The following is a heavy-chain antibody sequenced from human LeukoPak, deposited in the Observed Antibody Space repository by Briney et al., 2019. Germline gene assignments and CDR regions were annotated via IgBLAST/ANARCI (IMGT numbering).Heavy chain of an antibody. D-gene: IGHD2-8*01. V-gene: IGHV3-15*01. CDR3: TTDRMIYATNWAVSWFDP. Sequence: GGSLRLSCAASGITFTNAWLTWVRQAPGKGLEWVGRVKTKGDGGAADYAAPVKGRFTISRDDSTKTVYLQMNSLKTEDTAVYYCTTDRMIYATNWAVSWFDPWGQGTLVTVSS. CDR2: VKTKGDGGAA. CDR1: GITFTNAW. J-gene: IGHJ5*02.